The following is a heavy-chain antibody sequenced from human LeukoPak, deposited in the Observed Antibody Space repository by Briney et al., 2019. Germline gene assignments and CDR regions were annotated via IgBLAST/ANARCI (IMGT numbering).Heavy chain of an antibody. CDR1: GFTFDDYA. V-gene: IGHV3-48*04. CDR2: ISSSSSTI. CDR3: VRDRNYYGLDY. Sequence: GGSLRLSCAASGFTFDDYAMHWVRQAPGKGLEWVSYISSSSSTIYYADCVKGRFTISRDNAKKSLYLQMNSLRAEDTAVYYCVRDRNYYGLDYWGQGSLVTVSS. J-gene: IGHJ4*02. D-gene: IGHD3-10*01.